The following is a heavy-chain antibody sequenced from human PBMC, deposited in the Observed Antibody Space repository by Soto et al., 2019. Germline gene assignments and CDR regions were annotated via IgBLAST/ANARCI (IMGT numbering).Heavy chain of an antibody. Sequence: GESLKISCKGSGYSFTSYWIGWVRQMPGKGLEWMGIIYPGDSDTRYSPSFQGQVTISADKSISTAYLQWSSLKASDTAMYYCARQGRYDSSGYPPGYYGMDVWGQGTTVTVSS. J-gene: IGHJ6*02. CDR2: IYPGDSDT. D-gene: IGHD3-22*01. CDR1: GYSFTSYW. V-gene: IGHV5-51*01. CDR3: ARQGRYDSSGYPPGYYGMDV.